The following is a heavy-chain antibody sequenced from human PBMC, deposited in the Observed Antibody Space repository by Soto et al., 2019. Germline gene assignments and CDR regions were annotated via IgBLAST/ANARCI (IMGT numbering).Heavy chain of an antibody. D-gene: IGHD3-10*01. V-gene: IGHV3-23*01. Sequence: AGSGRQTGAGSECAFSGYAMSGGRQARGKGLEWVSAISGSGGSTYYADSVKGRFTISRDNSKNTLYLQMNRLRAEVTAVYYCAKRPIRITMVPIWGQGTLVTVSS. CDR3: AKRPIRITMVPI. CDR1: ECAFSGYA. J-gene: IGHJ4*02. CDR2: ISGSGGST.